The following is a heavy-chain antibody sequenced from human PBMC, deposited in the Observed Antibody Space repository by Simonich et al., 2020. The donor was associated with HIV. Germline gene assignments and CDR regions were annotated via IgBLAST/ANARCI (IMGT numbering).Heavy chain of an antibody. CDR2: IILHGSDI. CDR3: AKVTRRGGWDSGYFDY. CDR1: GFTFSSSA. J-gene: IGHJ4*02. V-gene: IGHV3-9*01. D-gene: IGHD6-19*01. Sequence: GFTFSSSALHWVRQAPGKSMVWVSGIILHGSDIGYADSVKGRFTISRDNAKNSLYLQMNSLRAEDTALYYCAKVTRRGGWDSGYFDYWGQGTLVTVSS.